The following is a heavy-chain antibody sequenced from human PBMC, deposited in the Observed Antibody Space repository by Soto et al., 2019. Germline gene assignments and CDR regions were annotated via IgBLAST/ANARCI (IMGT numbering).Heavy chain of an antibody. CDR3: ARAKIGSPYYDILTGYSSQFRRRPFDS. CDR1: GGTFSSYA. CDR2: IIPIFGTA. Sequence: SVKVSCKASGGTFSSYAISWVRQAPGQGLEWMGGIIPIFGTANYAQKFQGRVTITADKSTSTAYMELSSLRSEDTAVYYCARAKIGSPYYDILTGYSSQFRRRPFDSWGQGTLVTVSS. J-gene: IGHJ4*02. V-gene: IGHV1-69*06. D-gene: IGHD3-9*01.